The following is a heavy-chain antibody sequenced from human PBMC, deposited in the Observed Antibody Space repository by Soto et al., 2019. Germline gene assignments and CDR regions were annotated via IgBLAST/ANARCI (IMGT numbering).Heavy chain of an antibody. CDR3: ATLHRGWFDP. D-gene: IGHD2-15*01. J-gene: IGHJ5*02. CDR2: MYYGGGT. Sequence: SETLSLTCTVSGGSISSLDFYWAWIRQPPGKGLEWIGAMYYGGGTYDSPSLKSRVTISADTSKNQFSLRLTSVTAADTAVYYCATLHRGWFDPWGQGTLVTVSS. V-gene: IGHV4-39*01. CDR1: GGSISSLDFY.